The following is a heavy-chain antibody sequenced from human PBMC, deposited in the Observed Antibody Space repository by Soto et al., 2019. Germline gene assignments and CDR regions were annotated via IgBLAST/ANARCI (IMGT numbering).Heavy chain of an antibody. CDR2: ISGSGGST. D-gene: IGHD4-4*01. V-gene: IGHV3-23*01. Sequence: EVQLLESGGGLVQPGGSLRLSCAASGFTFSSYAMSWVRQAPGKGLEWVSAISGSGGSTYYADSVKGRFTISRDNSKKPRYRQMNSPRAEDTAVYYCGKGTVGLRGWFDPSGQGTIVTASS. CDR1: GFTFSSYA. J-gene: IGHJ5*02. CDR3: GKGTVGLRGWFDP.